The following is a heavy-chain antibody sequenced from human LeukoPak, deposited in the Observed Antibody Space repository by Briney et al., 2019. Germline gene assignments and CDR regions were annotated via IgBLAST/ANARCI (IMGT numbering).Heavy chain of an antibody. D-gene: IGHD3-9*01. CDR3: ARAADYDILTGYPYYFDH. Sequence: PSETLSLTCTVSGGSMSSYHWNWIRQPPGKRLEWIGDIYYSGSTNYNPSLKSRVTISVDTSKNQFSLKLSSVTAADTAVYYCARAADYDILTGYPYYFDHWGQGTRVTVSS. CDR2: IYYSGST. V-gene: IGHV4-59*01. J-gene: IGHJ4*02. CDR1: GGSMSSYH.